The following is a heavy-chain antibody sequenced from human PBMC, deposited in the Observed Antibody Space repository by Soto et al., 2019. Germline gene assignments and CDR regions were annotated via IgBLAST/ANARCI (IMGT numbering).Heavy chain of an antibody. CDR1: GYSFTSYW. Sequence: PGESLKIACKGSGYSFTSYWISWVRQMPGKGLEWMGRIDPSDSYTNYSPSFQGHVTISADKSISTAYLQWSSLKASDTAMYYCARSWLSGSYLQGDAFDIWGQGTMVTVSS. CDR2: IDPSDSYT. CDR3: ARSWLSGSYLQGDAFDI. D-gene: IGHD1-26*01. J-gene: IGHJ3*02. V-gene: IGHV5-10-1*01.